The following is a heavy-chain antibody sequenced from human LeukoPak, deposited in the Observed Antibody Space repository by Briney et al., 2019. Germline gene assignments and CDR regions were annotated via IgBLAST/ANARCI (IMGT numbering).Heavy chain of an antibody. CDR1: GFTFNIYS. CDR3: AKLYRAVTGMFFDY. J-gene: IGHJ4*02. Sequence: GGSLRLSCAASGFTFNIYSMRWVRQAPGKGLEWVSAISGSGGSTYFADSVKGRFTISRDNSKNTLYLQMNSLRAEDTAVYYCAKLYRAVTGMFFDYWGQGTLVTVSS. D-gene: IGHD6-19*01. V-gene: IGHV3-23*01. CDR2: ISGSGGST.